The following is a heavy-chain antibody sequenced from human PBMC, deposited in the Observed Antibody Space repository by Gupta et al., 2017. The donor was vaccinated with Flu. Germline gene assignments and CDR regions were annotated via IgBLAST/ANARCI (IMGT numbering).Heavy chain of an antibody. CDR1: GDSISSSDYY. CDR2: IYYDGTA. CDR3: ARLLQTAASST. Sequence: QLLLQESGPGLVKPSETLSLMCTVSGDSISSSDYYWGWLRRPPGKGLEWIGTIYYDGTAYYNPSLKSRVTMSIDTAKRHFSLNLRSVTAADTALFYCARLLQTAASSTWGRGTLVTVSS. V-gene: IGHV4-39*02. J-gene: IGHJ4*02. D-gene: IGHD6-13*01.